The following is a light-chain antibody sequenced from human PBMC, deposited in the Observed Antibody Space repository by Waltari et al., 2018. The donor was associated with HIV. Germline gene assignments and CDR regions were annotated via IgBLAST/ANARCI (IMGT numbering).Light chain of an antibody. CDR1: RSNFGSDS. CDR2: MND. CDR3: NV. J-gene: IGLJ6*01. V-gene: IGLV1-47*01. Sequence: QSVLSQPPSASGTPGQRVTISCSGGRSNFGSDSVNWYQHLPGTAPKLLSYMNDQRPSGVPERFSDSKSGTAASLAISGLRSEDEAGMTANVFGSGTKVTVL.